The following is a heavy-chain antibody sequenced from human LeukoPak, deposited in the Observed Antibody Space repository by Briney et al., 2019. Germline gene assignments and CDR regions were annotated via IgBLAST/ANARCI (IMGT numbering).Heavy chain of an antibody. CDR3: ARQVADCSSTSCLEYYYGMDV. CDR2: IYYSGST. CDR1: GGSFSGYY. J-gene: IGHJ6*02. V-gene: IGHV4-59*08. D-gene: IGHD2-2*01. Sequence: PSETLSLTCAVYGGSFSGYYWSWIRQPPGKGLEWIGYIYYSGSTNYNPSLKSRVTISVDTSKNQFSLKLSSVTAADTAVYYCARQVADCSSTSCLEYYYGMDVWGQGTTVTVSS.